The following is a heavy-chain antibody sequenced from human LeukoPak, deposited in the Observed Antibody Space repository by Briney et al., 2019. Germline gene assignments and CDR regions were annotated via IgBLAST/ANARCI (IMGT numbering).Heavy chain of an antibody. Sequence: SETLSLTCAVSGYFISSGYYWDWIRQPPGKGLEWIGSIYHSGSTYYDPSLKSRVTISVDTSKNQFSLRLSSVTAADTAVYYCARDRARVTLDYWGQGTLVTVSS. D-gene: IGHD5-18*01. J-gene: IGHJ4*02. CDR1: GYFISSGYY. CDR2: IYHSGST. CDR3: ARDRARVTLDY. V-gene: IGHV4-38-2*02.